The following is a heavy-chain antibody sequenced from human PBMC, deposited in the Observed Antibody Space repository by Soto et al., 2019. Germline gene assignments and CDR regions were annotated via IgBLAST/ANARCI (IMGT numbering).Heavy chain of an antibody. CDR1: GFTFSSYA. V-gene: IGHV3-23*01. Sequence: EVTLLESGGGLLQPGGSLRLSCAASGFTFSSYAMTWVRQAPGKGLEWVSGISGSGGRTKYADSVKGRFTISRDKSKNTLDLQMNSRRAEDTAVYYCAKNGGDSWYSHCDYWGQGTLVTVSS. D-gene: IGHD2-15*01. J-gene: IGHJ4*02. CDR3: AKNGGDSWYSHCDY. CDR2: ISGSGGRT.